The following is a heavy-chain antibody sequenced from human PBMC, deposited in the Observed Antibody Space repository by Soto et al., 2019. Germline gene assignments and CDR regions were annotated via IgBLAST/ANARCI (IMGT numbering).Heavy chain of an antibody. J-gene: IGHJ3*02. V-gene: IGHV1-8*01. Sequence: ASVKVSCKASGYTFTSYDINWVRQATGQGLEWMGWMNPNSGNTGYAQKFQGRVTMTRNTSISTAYMELSSLRSEDTAVYYCAREFLDPYSSGWFGGSDAFDIWGQGTMVTVSS. CDR1: GYTFTSYD. D-gene: IGHD6-19*01. CDR2: MNPNSGNT. CDR3: AREFLDPYSSGWFGGSDAFDI.